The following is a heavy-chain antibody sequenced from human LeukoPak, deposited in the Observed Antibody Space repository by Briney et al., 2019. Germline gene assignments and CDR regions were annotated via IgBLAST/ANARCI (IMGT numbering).Heavy chain of an antibody. J-gene: IGHJ6*02. D-gene: IGHD5-12*01. V-gene: IGHV5-51*01. CDR2: IYPGDSNT. CDR1: RYSLKNYW. Sequence: GQSLKISSKGSRYSLKNYWIACARQMPGKGLEWMGIIYPGDSNTRYNPSFQDQVTISADKSISTAYLQWSTLKASDTAEYYCARQGFVGSYGVDVWGQGTTVTVSS. CDR3: ARQGFVGSYGVDV.